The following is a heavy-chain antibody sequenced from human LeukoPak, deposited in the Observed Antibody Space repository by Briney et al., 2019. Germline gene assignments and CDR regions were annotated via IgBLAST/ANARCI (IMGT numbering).Heavy chain of an antibody. Sequence: SETLSLTCTVYGGSISSSSYYWGWIRQPPGKGLEWIGSIYYSGSTYYNPSLKNRVTISVDTSKNQFSLKLSSVTAADTAVYYCARVSVYNWVGYWGQGTLVTVSS. CDR2: IYYSGST. CDR3: ARVSVYNWVGY. J-gene: IGHJ4*02. D-gene: IGHD1-20*01. V-gene: IGHV4-39*07. CDR1: GGSISSSSYY.